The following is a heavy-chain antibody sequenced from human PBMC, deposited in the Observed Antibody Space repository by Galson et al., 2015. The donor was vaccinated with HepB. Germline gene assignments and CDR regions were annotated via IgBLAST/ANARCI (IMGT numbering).Heavy chain of an antibody. CDR1: GYTFTSYD. D-gene: IGHD6-13*01. Sequence: SVKVSCKASGYTFTSYDINWVRQATGQGLEWMGWMNPNSGNTGYAQKFQGRVTMTRNTSISTAYMELSSLRSEDTAVYYCARASSRSSWQHSDPNWFDPWGQGTLVTVSS. J-gene: IGHJ5*02. CDR3: ARASSRSSWQHSDPNWFDP. CDR2: MNPNSGNT. V-gene: IGHV1-8*01.